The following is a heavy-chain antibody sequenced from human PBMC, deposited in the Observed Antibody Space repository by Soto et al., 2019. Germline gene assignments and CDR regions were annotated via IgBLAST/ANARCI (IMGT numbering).Heavy chain of an antibody. Sequence: LRLSCTASTFTFRTYWMSWVRQAPGKGLEWVANINQDGSEMFYLDSVKGRFTISRDNAKNSLFLQMNSLRAEDTAVYYCAKGPVVPAVTYYYGMDVWGQGTTVTVSS. CDR1: TFTFRTYW. V-gene: IGHV3-7*01. J-gene: IGHJ6*02. CDR3: AKGPVVPAVTYYYGMDV. CDR2: INQDGSEM. D-gene: IGHD2-2*01.